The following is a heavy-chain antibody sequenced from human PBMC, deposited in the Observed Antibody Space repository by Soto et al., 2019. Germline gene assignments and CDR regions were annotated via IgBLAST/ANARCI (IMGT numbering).Heavy chain of an antibody. D-gene: IGHD5-12*01. CDR1: GYTFTSYG. J-gene: IGHJ5*02. V-gene: IGHV1-18*01. Sequence: QVQLVQSGAEVKKPGASVTVSCKASGYTFTSYGISWVRQAPGQGVEGMGWISAYNGNTNYAQKLQGRVTITTDTSTSTAHMELRSLRSDDTAVYYCARWRDSGYDYHNWFDPWGQGTLVTLSS. CDR3: ARWRDSGYDYHNWFDP. CDR2: ISAYNGNT.